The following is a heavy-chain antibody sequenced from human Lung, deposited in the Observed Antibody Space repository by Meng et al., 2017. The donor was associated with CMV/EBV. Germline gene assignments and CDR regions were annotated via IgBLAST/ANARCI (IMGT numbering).Heavy chain of an antibody. CDR3: ARDSSGYAKSFYDYYGLDV. Sequence: ASXXVSXKASGYTFTSHGISWVRQAPGQGLEWMGWISGYNGDTNYAQKLQGRVTMTTDTSTTTVYMELRSLRSDDTAVYYCARDSSGYAKSFYDYYGLDVXGQGXTVTVSS. V-gene: IGHV1-18*01. J-gene: IGHJ6*02. CDR1: GYTFTSHG. D-gene: IGHD2-2*01. CDR2: ISGYNGDT.